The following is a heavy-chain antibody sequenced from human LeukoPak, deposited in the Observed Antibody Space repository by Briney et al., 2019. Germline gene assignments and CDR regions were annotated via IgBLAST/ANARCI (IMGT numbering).Heavy chain of an antibody. J-gene: IGHJ4*02. D-gene: IGHD5-12*01. V-gene: IGHV1-69*01. CDR3: ARGGPRRIVATTSFDY. CDR1: GGTFSSYA. CDR2: IIPIFGTA. Sequence: SVKVSCKASGGTFSSYAISWVRQAPGQGLEWMGGIIPIFGTASYAQKFQGRVTITADESTSTAYMELSSLRSEDTAVYYCARGGPRRIVATTSFDYWGQGTLVTVSS.